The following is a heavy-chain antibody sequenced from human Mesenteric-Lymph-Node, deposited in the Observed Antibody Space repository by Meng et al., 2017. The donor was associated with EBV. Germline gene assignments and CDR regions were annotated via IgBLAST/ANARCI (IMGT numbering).Heavy chain of an antibody. V-gene: IGHV4-34*01. CDR1: GGSFSDYY. CDR2: INHSGST. D-gene: IGHD3-22*01. CDR3: ARVVYDSSGYYSGWFDP. J-gene: IGHJ5*02. Sequence: QGQLQQWGAGLLKPSETLSLTCAVYGGSFSDYYWTWIRQPPGKGLEWIGEINHSGSTNYNASLKSRVTILKDTSKNQLSLRLSSVTAADTAVYHCARVVYDSSGYYSGWFDPWGQGTLVTVSS.